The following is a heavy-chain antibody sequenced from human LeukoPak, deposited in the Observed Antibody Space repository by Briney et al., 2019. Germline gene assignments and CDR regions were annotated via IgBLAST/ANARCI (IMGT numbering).Heavy chain of an antibody. D-gene: IGHD6-19*01. CDR3: ARDGEQWLVQAYFDY. V-gene: IGHV3-74*01. J-gene: IGHJ4*02. CDR1: GFTFSSYW. Sequence: SGGSLRLSCAASGFTFSSYWMHWVRQAPGKGLVWVSRINSDGSSTSYADSVKGRFTISRDNAKNTLYLQMNSLRAEDTAVYYCARDGEQWLVQAYFDYWGQGTLVTVSS. CDR2: INSDGSST.